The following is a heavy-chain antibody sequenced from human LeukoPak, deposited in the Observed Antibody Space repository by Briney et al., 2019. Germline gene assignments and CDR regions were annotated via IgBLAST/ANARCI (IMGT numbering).Heavy chain of an antibody. J-gene: IGHJ4*02. CDR3: ARESGGNTMAGDY. CDR1: GYTFTNRG. V-gene: IGHV1-18*01. Sequence: ASVKVSCKASGYTFTNRGISWVRPAPGQGLAWMGWISTYTGDTNFAQNFQGRVTLTTDTTTSTAYMELRSLRSDDTAVYYCARESGGNTMAGDYWGQGTLVTVSS. CDR2: ISTYTGDT. D-gene: IGHD2-15*01.